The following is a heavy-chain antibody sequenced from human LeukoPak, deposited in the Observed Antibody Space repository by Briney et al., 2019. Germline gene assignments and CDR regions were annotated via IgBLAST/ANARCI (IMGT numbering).Heavy chain of an antibody. CDR3: AREWNYYTSGNKRVDAFDI. V-gene: IGHV4-59*01. D-gene: IGHD3-10*01. CDR1: GDPISGFY. J-gene: IGHJ3*02. CDR2: IYYTGST. Sequence: SETLSLTCTVSGDPISGFYWSWIRQPPGKGLEWLWYIYYTGSTDYNPSLKSRVTISVNTSKKQFSLKVNSVTAADTAVYYCAREWNYYTSGNKRVDAFDIWGQGTMVTVSS.